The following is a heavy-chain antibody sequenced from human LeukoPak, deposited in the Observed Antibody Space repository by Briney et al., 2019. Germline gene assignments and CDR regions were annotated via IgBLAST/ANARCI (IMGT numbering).Heavy chain of an antibody. CDR3: ARGGKATVVTM. CDR1: GGSINSYY. CDR2: IYSSGST. J-gene: IGHJ4*02. Sequence: SETLSLTCTVSGGSINSYYWSWIRQPAGKGLAWIGRIYSSGSTNYNPSLKSRVSMSVDTSKNQFSLKLTSVTTADTAVYYCARGGKATVVTMWGQGILVTVSS. D-gene: IGHD4-23*01. V-gene: IGHV4-4*07.